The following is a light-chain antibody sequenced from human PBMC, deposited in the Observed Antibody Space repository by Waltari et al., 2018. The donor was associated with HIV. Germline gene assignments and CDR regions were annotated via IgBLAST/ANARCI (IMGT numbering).Light chain of an antibody. J-gene: IGKJ5*01. CDR1: RSVSSN. CDR2: GAS. V-gene: IGKV3D-15*01. Sequence: EIMMTQSPATLSVSPGERATLSCRASRSVSSNLAWYHQKPGQAPRLLIYGASTRASGTPARFSGSGSGTEFTLTISSLQSEDFAVYYCQQYNNWPSITFGQGTRLEIK. CDR3: QQYNNWPSIT.